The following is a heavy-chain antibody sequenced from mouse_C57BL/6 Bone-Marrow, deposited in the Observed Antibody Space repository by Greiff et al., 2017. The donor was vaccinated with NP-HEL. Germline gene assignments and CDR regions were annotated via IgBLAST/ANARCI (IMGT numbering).Heavy chain of an antibody. D-gene: IGHD4-1*01. V-gene: IGHV1-52*01. Sequence: QVQLQQPGAELVRPGSSVKLSCKASGYTFTSYWMHWVKQRPIQGLEWIGNIDPSDSATHYNQKFKDKATLTVDKSSSTAYMQLSSLTSEDSAVYYCARALGPYYFDNWGQGTTLTVSS. CDR2: IDPSDSAT. CDR3: ARALGPYYFDN. CDR1: GYTFTSYW. J-gene: IGHJ2*01.